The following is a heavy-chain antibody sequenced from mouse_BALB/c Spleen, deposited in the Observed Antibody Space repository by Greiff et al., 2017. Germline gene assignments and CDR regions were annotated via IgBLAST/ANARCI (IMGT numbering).Heavy chain of an antibody. CDR2: ISSGGSYT. CDR1: GFTFSSYA. J-gene: IGHJ4*01. CDR3: ASYRLHAMDY. Sequence: EVKVVESGGGLVKPGGSLKLSCAASGFTFSSYAMSWVRQSPEKRLEWVAEISSGGSYTYYPDTVTGRFTISRDNAKNTLYLEMSSLRSEDTAMYYCASYRLHAMDYWGQGTSVTVSS. D-gene: IGHD2-14*01. V-gene: IGHV5-9-4*01.